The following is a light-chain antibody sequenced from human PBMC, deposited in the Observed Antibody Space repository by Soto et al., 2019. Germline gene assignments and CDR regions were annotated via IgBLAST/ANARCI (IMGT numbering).Light chain of an antibody. CDR1: QAISSL. CDR3: QQANSFPLT. V-gene: IGKV1-12*01. Sequence: DIQMTQSPSSVSASVGDRVTITCRASQAISSLLAWYQQKPGKAPNLLIHTASTLQSGGPSRFSGSGSGTDFTLTISSLQPEDFATYYCQQANSFPLTFRGGTKVEIK. CDR2: TAS. J-gene: IGKJ4*01.